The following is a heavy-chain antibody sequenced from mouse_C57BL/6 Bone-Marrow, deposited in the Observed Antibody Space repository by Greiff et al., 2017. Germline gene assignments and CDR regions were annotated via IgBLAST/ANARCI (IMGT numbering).Heavy chain of an antibody. Sequence: QVQLKESGAELAKPGASVKLSCKASGYTFTSYWMHWVKQRPGQGLEWIGYINPSSGYTKYNQKFKDKATLTADKSSSTAYMQLSSLTYEDSAVYYCARDYGSSSKAMDYWGQGTSVTVSS. V-gene: IGHV1-7*01. J-gene: IGHJ4*01. CDR1: GYTFTSYW. D-gene: IGHD1-1*01. CDR2: INPSSGYT. CDR3: ARDYGSSSKAMDY.